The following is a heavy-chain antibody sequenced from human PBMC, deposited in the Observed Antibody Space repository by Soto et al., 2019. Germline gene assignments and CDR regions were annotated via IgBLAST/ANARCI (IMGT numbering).Heavy chain of an antibody. V-gene: IGHV4-59*01. CDR3: ARVRVPPTVIVVVRPKRGWWDYYYMDV. CDR1: GGSISSYY. J-gene: IGHJ6*03. D-gene: IGHD2-2*01. CDR2: IYYSGST. Sequence: SETLSLTCTVSGGSISSYYWSWIRQPPGKGLEWIGYIYYSGSTNYNPSLKSRVTISVDTSKNQFSLKLSSVTAADTAVYYCARVRVPPTVIVVVRPKRGWWDYYYMDVWGKGTTVTVSS.